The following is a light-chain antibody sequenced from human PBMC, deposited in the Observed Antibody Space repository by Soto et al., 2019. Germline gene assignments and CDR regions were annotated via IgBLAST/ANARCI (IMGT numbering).Light chain of an antibody. V-gene: IGKV1-5*03. CDR3: QQYNSYPYT. CDR2: KAS. J-gene: IGKJ2*01. CDR1: QSISSW. Sequence: DIQMTQSPSTLSASVGDRVTITCRASQSISSWLAWYQQKPGKAPQRLIHKASSLESGVPSRFSGSGSGTEFTRTISSLQPDDFATYYCQQYNSYPYTCGQGTKLEIK.